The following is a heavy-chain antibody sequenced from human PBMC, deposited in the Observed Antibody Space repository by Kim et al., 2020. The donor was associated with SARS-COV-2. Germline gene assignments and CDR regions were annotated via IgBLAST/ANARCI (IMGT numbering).Heavy chain of an antibody. Sequence: NPSLTTRVTISPDTAKRQFSQKLSSVTAADTAVYYCAREPGYSYGPFDYWGQGTLVTVSS. V-gene: IGHV4-34*01. D-gene: IGHD5-18*01. CDR3: AREPGYSYGPFDY. J-gene: IGHJ4*02.